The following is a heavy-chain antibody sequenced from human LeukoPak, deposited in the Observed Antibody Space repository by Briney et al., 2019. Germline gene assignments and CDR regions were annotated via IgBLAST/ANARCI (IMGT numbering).Heavy chain of an antibody. J-gene: IGHJ4*02. CDR1: GGAFSSYA. CDR3: ARDSTRTTWQLDY. V-gene: IGHV1-69*05. CDR2: LIPMFRTP. Sequence: ASVKVSCKAAGGAFSSYAFSWVRQAPGQGLEWMGGLIPMFRTPNYAQKFLGRVTITTDESTSTAYMELTSLGADDTAVYYCARDSTRTTWQLDYWGQGTLVTVSS. D-gene: IGHD1-1*01.